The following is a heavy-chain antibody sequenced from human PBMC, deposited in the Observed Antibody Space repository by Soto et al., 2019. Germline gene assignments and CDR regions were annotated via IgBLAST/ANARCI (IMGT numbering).Heavy chain of an antibody. D-gene: IGHD3-10*01. CDR2: IGVGGGDR. CDR3: ARVRFGELV. J-gene: IGHJ4*02. Sequence: EVQLLESGGGLVQPGGSLRLSCAASGFTFSSYAMSWVRQAPGKGLEWVSIIGVGGGDRYYPESVKGRFTISRDNSMDTLYLEMNSLRDEDTAVYYCARVRFGELVWGQGTLVTAS. CDR1: GFTFSSYA. V-gene: IGHV3-23*01.